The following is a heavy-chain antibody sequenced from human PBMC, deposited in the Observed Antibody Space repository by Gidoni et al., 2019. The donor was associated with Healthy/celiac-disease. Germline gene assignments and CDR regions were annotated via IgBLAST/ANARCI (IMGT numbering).Heavy chain of an antibody. D-gene: IGHD4-17*01. CDR3: ARSRHDYGDYDAFDI. CDR2: NIPIFGTA. CDR1: GGIFSSYA. V-gene: IGHV1-69*01. J-gene: IGHJ3*02. Sequence: QVQLVQSGAEVQKPGSSVQVSCKAPGGIFSSYAISWVRQAPGQGLEWMGGNIPIFGTANYAQKFQGRVTITADESTSTAYMELSSLRSEDTAVYYCARSRHDYGDYDAFDIWGQGTMVTVSS.